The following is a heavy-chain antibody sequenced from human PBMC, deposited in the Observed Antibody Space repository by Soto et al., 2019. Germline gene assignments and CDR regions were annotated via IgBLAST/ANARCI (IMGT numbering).Heavy chain of an antibody. Sequence: TCAVYGGSISSYYWSWIRQPPGKGLEWIGEIYYSGSTNYNPSLKSRVTISVDTSKNQFSLKLSSVTAADTAVYYCARGSDFGDAFDIWGQGTMVTVSS. D-gene: IGHD3-3*01. J-gene: IGHJ3*02. CDR2: IYYSGST. V-gene: IGHV4-34*01. CDR1: GGSISSYY. CDR3: ARGSDFGDAFDI.